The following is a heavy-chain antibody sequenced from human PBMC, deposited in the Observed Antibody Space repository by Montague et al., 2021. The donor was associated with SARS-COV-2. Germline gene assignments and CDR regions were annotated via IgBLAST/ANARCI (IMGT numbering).Heavy chain of an antibody. J-gene: IGHJ6*02. CDR2: INHGGST. CDR3: ARVPITLPTFYYFYGMDV. V-gene: IGHV4-34*01. Sequence: SETLSLTCAVYGGFFSGYYWSWIRQPPGKGLEWIGEINHGGSTNYNPSLKSRVTISVDTSKNQFSLKLSSVTAADTAVYYCARVPITLPTFYYFYGMDVWGQGTTVTVSS. D-gene: IGHD3-16*01. CDR1: GGFFSGYY.